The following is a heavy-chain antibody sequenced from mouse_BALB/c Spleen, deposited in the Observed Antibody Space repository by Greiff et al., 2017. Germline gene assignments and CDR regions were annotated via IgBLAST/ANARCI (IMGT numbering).Heavy chain of an antibody. CDR1: GYTFTSYW. D-gene: IGHD2-1*01. Sequence: QVQLQQPGAELVKPGASVKLSCKASGYTFTSYWMHWVKQRPGQGLEWIGEINPSNGRTNYNEKFKSKATLTVDKSSSTAYMQLSSLTSEDSAVYYCARWGNWAYWGQGTLVTVSA. CDR2: INPSNGRT. V-gene: IGHV1S81*02. J-gene: IGHJ3*01. CDR3: ARWGNWAY.